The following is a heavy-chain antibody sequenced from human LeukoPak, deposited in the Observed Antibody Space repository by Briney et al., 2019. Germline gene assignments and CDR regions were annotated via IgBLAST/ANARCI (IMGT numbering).Heavy chain of an antibody. V-gene: IGHV3-15*01. CDR1: GFTFSNYA. Sequence: PGGSLRLSCAASGFTFSNYAMNWVRQAPGKGLEWVGRVKSKSNGATTDYAAPVKGRFTISRDDSKNTVYLQMNSLKTEDTAVYYCTTSRGPGNLVYWGQGTLVTVSS. CDR3: TTSRGPGNLVY. J-gene: IGHJ4*02. D-gene: IGHD3-10*01. CDR2: VKSKSNGATT.